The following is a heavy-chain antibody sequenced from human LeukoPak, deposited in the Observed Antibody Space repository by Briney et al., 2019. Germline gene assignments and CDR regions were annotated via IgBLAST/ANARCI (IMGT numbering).Heavy chain of an antibody. CDR2: MNPNSGHA. Sequence: ASVKVSCKASAYTFTTSDINWVRQAAGQGLEWMGWMNPNSGHAGYAQRFQGRVTMTRNTSISTAYMELSSLRSDDTAVYYCARDKQLDWAHYYYYYMDVWGKGTTVTVSS. J-gene: IGHJ6*03. V-gene: IGHV1-8*01. CDR1: AYTFTTSD. D-gene: IGHD1-1*01. CDR3: ARDKQLDWAHYYYYYMDV.